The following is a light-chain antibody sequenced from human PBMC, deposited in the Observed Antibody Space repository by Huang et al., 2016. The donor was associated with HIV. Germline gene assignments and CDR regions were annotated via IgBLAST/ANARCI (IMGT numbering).Light chain of an antibody. CDR3: QQYNSWYT. CDR2: GAS. CDR1: QRISGN. Sequence: EIVMTQSPATLSVSSGARASLSFRASQRISGNLAWYQQKPVQAPRLLIYGASTRATGIPTRFSGSGSGTEFTLTISSLQSEDFAVYYCQQYNSWYTFGQGTKLEIK. V-gene: IGKV3-15*01. J-gene: IGKJ2*01.